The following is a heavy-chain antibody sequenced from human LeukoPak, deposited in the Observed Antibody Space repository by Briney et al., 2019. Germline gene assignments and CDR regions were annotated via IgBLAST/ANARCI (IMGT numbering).Heavy chain of an antibody. V-gene: IGHV3-7*01. CDR3: AKGAFRDQVQGYYYMDV. Sequence: GGSLRLSCAASGFTFSSYWMSWVRQAPGKGLEWVANIKQDGSEKYYVDSVKGRFIISRDNAKDSLYLQMNSLRAEDTAVYYCAKGAFRDQVQGYYYMDVWGKGTTVTVSS. J-gene: IGHJ6*03. CDR2: IKQDGSEK. D-gene: IGHD3-10*01. CDR1: GFTFSSYW.